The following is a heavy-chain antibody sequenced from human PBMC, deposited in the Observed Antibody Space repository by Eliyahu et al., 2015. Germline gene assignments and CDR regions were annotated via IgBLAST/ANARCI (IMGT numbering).Heavy chain of an antibody. CDR3: VREAQLREGQKYFDR. V-gene: IGHV3-74*01. D-gene: IGHD1-1*01. CDR2: IHYDGSRT. CDR1: FTFSSYW. Sequence: FTFSSYWMHWVRQAPGKGLVWVSRIHYDGSRTVYAESVKGRFTISRDNAKSTVSMQMNSLRVEDTALYYGVREAQLREGQKYFDRWGQGTLVTVSS. J-gene: IGHJ5*02.